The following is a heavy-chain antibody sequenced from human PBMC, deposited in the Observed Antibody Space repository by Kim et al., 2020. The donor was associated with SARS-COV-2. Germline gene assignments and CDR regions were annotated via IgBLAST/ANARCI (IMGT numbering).Heavy chain of an antibody. J-gene: IGHJ6*02. CDR2: INHSGST. Sequence: SETLSLTCAVYGGSFSGYYWSWIRQPPGKGLEWIGEINHSGSTNYNPSLKSRVTISVDTSKNQFSLKLSSVTAADTAVYYCARLQLYYYGSGSYYNPAARNYGMDVWGQGTTVTVSS. CDR3: ARLQLYYYGSGSYYNPAARNYGMDV. V-gene: IGHV4-34*01. CDR1: GGSFSGYY. D-gene: IGHD3-10*01.